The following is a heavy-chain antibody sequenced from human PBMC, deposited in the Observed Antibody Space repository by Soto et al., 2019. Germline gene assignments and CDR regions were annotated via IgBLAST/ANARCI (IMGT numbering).Heavy chain of an antibody. J-gene: IGHJ4*02. CDR3: AKDLAMIVVVTVFDY. V-gene: IGHV3-30*18. CDR2: ISYDGSNK. CDR1: GFTFSSYG. D-gene: IGHD3-22*01. Sequence: QVQLVESGGGVVQPGRSLRLSCAASGFTFSSYGMHWVRQAPGKGLEWVAVISYDGSNKYYADSVKGRFTISRDNSKNTLYLQMNSLRAEDTAVYYCAKDLAMIVVVTVFDYWGQGTLVTVSS.